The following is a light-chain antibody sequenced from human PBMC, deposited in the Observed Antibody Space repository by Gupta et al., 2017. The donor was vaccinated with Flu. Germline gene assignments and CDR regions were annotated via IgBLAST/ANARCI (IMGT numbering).Light chain of an antibody. CDR2: GTS. Sequence: EIVLTQSPGTLSLSPGERATLSCRASQSISRNYLAWYQQKAGQAHRLLIYGTSSRATGIPDRFSGSGSGTDFTLTISRLEPEDFAVYYCQQYGSSPFTFGHGTKVDIK. CDR1: QSISRNY. V-gene: IGKV3-20*01. J-gene: IGKJ3*01. CDR3: QQYGSSPFT.